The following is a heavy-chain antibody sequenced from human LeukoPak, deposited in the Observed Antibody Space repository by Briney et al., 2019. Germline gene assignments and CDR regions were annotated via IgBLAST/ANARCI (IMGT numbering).Heavy chain of an antibody. CDR1: GFTFSSYW. D-gene: IGHD3-3*01. CDR3: ARDTIFGDYGMDV. Sequence: PGGSLRLSCAASGFTFSSYWMSWVRQAPGKGLEWVANIKQDGSEKYYVDSVKGRVTISRDNAKNSLYLQMNSLRAEDTAVYYCARDTIFGDYGMDVWGQGTTVTVSS. J-gene: IGHJ6*02. CDR2: IKQDGSEK. V-gene: IGHV3-7*03.